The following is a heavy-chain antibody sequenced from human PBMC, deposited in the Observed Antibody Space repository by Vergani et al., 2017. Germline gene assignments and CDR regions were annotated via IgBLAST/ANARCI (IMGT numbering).Heavy chain of an antibody. CDR3: ARDSRYFDWLLEGDFDY. V-gene: IGHV1-2*02. CDR2: INPNSGGT. Sequence: QVQLVQSGAEVKKPGASVKVSCKASGYTFTGYYMHWVRQAPGQGLEWMGWINPNSGGTNYAQKFQGRVTMTRDTSISTAYMELSRLRSDDTAVYYCARDSRYFDWLLEGDFDYWGQGTLVTVSS. J-gene: IGHJ4*02. CDR1: GYTFTGYY. D-gene: IGHD3-9*01.